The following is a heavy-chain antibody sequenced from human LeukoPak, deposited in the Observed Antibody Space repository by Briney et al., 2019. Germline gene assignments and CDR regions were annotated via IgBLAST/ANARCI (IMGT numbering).Heavy chain of an antibody. CDR2: IWYDGSNK. J-gene: IGHJ5*02. D-gene: IGHD6-19*01. CDR1: GFTFSSYW. V-gene: IGHV3-33*08. Sequence: GGSLRLSCAASGFTFSSYWMSWVRQAPGKGLEWVAVIWYDGSNKYYADSVKGRFTISRDNSKNTLYLQMNSLRAEDTAVYYCARGWAVAGKPEGFDPWGQGTLVTVSS. CDR3: ARGWAVAGKPEGFDP.